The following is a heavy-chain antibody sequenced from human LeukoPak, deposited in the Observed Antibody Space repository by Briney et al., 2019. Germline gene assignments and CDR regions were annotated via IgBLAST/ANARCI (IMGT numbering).Heavy chain of an antibody. CDR2: IYYSGST. CDR1: GGSISSSSYY. Sequence: PSETLSLTCTVSGGSISSSSYYWGWIRQPPGKGLEWIGSIYYSGSTKYNPSLKSRVTISVDTSKNQFSLKLSSVTAADTAVYYCARVRSGYDDYYYYMDVWGKGTTVTVSS. CDR3: ARVRSGYDDYYYYMDV. D-gene: IGHD3-3*01. V-gene: IGHV4-39*07. J-gene: IGHJ6*03.